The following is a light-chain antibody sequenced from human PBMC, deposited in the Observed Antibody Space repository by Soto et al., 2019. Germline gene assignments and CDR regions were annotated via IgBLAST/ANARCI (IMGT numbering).Light chain of an antibody. CDR2: DAS. V-gene: IGKV3D-20*02. CDR3: QHYNNWPGT. CDR1: QSVRSER. Sequence: EIVLTQSPDTLSLSPGERATLSCRASQSVRSERLAWYQHKRGQAPRLVIFDASSRAAGIIDRFSGSGSGRDFTLTISGLEPEDFAVYYCQHYNNWPGTFGQGTKVDIK. J-gene: IGKJ1*01.